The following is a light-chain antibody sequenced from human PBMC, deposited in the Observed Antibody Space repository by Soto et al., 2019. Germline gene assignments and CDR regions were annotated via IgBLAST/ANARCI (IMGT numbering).Light chain of an antibody. CDR3: QWRSDWPPRLT. V-gene: IGKV3-11*01. Sequence: EVVLTQSPATLSLSPGERATLSCRASESIGNYLAWYQQKLGQAPKLLIYDASHRAIGIPGRFSGDGSGTDLTVTISRLEPEDFAVYYCQWRSDWPPRLTFGGGTKVEIK. J-gene: IGKJ4*01. CDR2: DAS. CDR1: ESIGNY.